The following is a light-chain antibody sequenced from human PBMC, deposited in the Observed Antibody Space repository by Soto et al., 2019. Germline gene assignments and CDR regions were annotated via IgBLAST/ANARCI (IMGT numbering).Light chain of an antibody. V-gene: IGKV3-11*01. CDR3: QQRGYWPLT. J-gene: IGKJ4*01. CDR2: DAS. CDR1: QSVSTY. Sequence: EIVLTQSPATLSLSPGERATLSCRASQSVSTYLVWYQQKPGQAPRLLIYDASNRATGIPARFSGSGSGTDFTLTLSSLEPEDFAVYYCQQRGYWPLTFGGGTKVEVK.